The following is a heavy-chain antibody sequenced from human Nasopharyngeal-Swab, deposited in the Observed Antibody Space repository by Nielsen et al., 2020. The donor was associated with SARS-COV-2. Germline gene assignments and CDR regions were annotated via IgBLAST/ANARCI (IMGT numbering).Heavy chain of an antibody. D-gene: IGHD3-22*01. CDR1: GFSLSTSGVG. CDR2: IYWNDDK. V-gene: IGHV2-5*01. J-gene: IGHJ4*02. Sequence: SGPTLVKPPQTLTLTCTFSGFSLSTSGVGVGWIRQPPGKALEWLALIYWNDDKRYSPSLKSRLTITKDTSKNQVVLTMTNMDPVDTATYYCAHSPPAYYDSSGYPGHYDYWGQGTLVTVSS. CDR3: AHSPPAYYDSSGYPGHYDY.